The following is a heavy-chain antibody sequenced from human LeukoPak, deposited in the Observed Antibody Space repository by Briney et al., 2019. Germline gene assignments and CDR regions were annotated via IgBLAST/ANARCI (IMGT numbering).Heavy chain of an antibody. V-gene: IGHV1-2*02. CDR2: INAKRGDT. Sequence: ASVKVSCKASGFTFTDHYMHWVRQAPGQGLEWMGWINAKRGDTNYAQNFQDRVTMTRDTSISTVYMKLSRLTVDDTAVYYCASDHDWGVDNWGQGTLVTVSS. J-gene: IGHJ4*02. CDR3: ASDHDWGVDN. CDR1: GFTFTDHY. D-gene: IGHD7-27*01.